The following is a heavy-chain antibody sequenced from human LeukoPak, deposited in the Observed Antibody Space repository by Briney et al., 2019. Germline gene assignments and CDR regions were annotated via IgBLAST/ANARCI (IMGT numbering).Heavy chain of an antibody. Sequence: PGGSLRLSCAASGFMSSGSPMHWVRQASAKGLEWVGHIRTKANNYATIYAASVKGRFTISRDDSKNTAYLQMNSLKTEDTAVYYCARPSQYGSGTDYYFDSWGQGTLVTVSS. D-gene: IGHD3-10*01. V-gene: IGHV3-73*01. J-gene: IGHJ4*02. CDR1: GFMSSGSP. CDR2: IRTKANNYAT. CDR3: ARPSQYGSGTDYYFDS.